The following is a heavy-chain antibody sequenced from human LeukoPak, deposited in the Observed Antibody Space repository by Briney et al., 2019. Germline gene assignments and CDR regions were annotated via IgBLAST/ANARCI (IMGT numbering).Heavy chain of an antibody. J-gene: IGHJ4*02. Sequence: ASVKASCKASGYTFTGYYMHWVRQAPGQGLEWMGWINPNSGGTNYAQKFQGRVTMTRDTSISTAYMELSRLRSDDTAVYYCARAAYDFWSGYHDYWGQGTLVTVSS. CDR1: GYTFTGYY. CDR3: ARAAYDFWSGYHDY. V-gene: IGHV1-2*02. CDR2: INPNSGGT. D-gene: IGHD3-3*01.